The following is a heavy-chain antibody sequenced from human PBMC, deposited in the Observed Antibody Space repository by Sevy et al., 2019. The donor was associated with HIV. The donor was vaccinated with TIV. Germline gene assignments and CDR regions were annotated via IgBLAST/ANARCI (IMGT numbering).Heavy chain of an antibody. CDR2: TYYRSKWYN. CDR1: GDSVSSNSAA. CDR3: ARVGYDFGSGSYSAFDI. J-gene: IGHJ3*02. D-gene: IGHD3-10*01. Sequence: SQTLSLTCAISGDSVSSNSAAWNWIRQSPSRGLEWLGRTYYRSKWYNDYAVSVKSRITINPDTSKNQFSLQLNSVTPEDTAVYYCARVGYDFGSGSYSAFDIWGQGTMVTVSS. V-gene: IGHV6-1*01.